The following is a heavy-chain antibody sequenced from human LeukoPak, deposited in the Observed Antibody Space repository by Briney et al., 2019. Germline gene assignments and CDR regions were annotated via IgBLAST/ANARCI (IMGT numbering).Heavy chain of an antibody. D-gene: IGHD3-3*01. Sequence: SETLSLTCAVNGGSFSGYYWSWLRQPPGKGLEWIGEINHSGSTNYNPSLKSRVTISVDTSKNQFSLKLSSVTAADTAVYYCARWFFGVVTPYWYFDLWGRGTLVTVSS. V-gene: IGHV4-34*01. CDR3: ARWFFGVVTPYWYFDL. J-gene: IGHJ2*01. CDR1: GGSFSGYY. CDR2: INHSGST.